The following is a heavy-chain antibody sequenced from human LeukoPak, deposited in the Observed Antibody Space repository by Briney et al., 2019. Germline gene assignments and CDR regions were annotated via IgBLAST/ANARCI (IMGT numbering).Heavy chain of an antibody. J-gene: IGHJ5*02. V-gene: IGHV3-23*01. CDR3: AKGKASSWLDWFDP. CDR2: TSGGGGST. Sequence: GGSLRLSCAASGFTFSTYAMTWVRQAPGRGLEWVSATSGGGGSTYYADSVKGRFTMSRDDSKNTVYLQMNSLRAEDTAVYFCAKGKASSWLDWFDPWGQGTLVTVSS. CDR1: GFTFSTYA. D-gene: IGHD6-13*01.